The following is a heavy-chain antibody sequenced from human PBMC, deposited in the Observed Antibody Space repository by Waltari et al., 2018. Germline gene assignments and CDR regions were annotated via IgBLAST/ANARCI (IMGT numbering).Heavy chain of an antibody. J-gene: IGHJ2*01. D-gene: IGHD2-21*02. V-gene: IGHV4-59*01. CDR2: IFYTGST. CDR1: GGSISNNY. Sequence: QVQLQESGPGLVKPSETLSLTCTVSGGSISNNYWSWIRQPPGKGRECIGHIFYTGSTTASPSPKGRVTISLDTSKNQFSLRLNSVTAADTAVYYCARDPGVVTPWYFDLWGRGMLVTVSS. CDR3: ARDPGVVTPWYFDL.